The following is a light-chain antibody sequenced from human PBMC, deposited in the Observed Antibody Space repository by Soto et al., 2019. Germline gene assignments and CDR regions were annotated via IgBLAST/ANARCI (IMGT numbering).Light chain of an antibody. CDR1: QDITNY. CDR3: QQANSFPLT. CDR2: DAS. J-gene: IGKJ4*01. V-gene: IGKV1-33*01. Sequence: DIQMTQSPSSLSASVGDRVTIICQASQDITNYLNWYQQKPGKAPKLLIYDASNLETGVPSRFSGSGSGTHFSFTISSLQPEDIATYYCQQANSFPLTFGGGTKVEIK.